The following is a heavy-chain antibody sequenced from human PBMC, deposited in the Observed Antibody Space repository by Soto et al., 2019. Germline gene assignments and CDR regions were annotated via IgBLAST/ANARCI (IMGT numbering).Heavy chain of an antibody. J-gene: IGHJ4*02. V-gene: IGHV3-15*01. CDR1: GFTFSNAL. Sequence: GGCLRLSFSSSGFTFSNALISWVRQAPGKGLEWVGRIKSKTDGGTTDYAAPVKGRFTISRDDSKNTLYLQMNSLKTEDTAVYYCTTDHYYADDYWGQGTLVTVSS. D-gene: IGHD2-2*01. CDR2: IKSKTDGGTT. CDR3: TTDHYYADDY.